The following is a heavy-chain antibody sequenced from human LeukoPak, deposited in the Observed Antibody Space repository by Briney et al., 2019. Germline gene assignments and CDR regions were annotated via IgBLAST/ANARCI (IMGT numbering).Heavy chain of an antibody. J-gene: IGHJ4*02. V-gene: IGHV3-53*01. D-gene: IGHD6-19*01. CDR2: IYSGGST. CDR3: ARKAVAGTFDY. Sequence: GGSLRLSCSASGFTFSTYWMSWVRQAPGKGLEWVSVIYSGGSTYYADSVKGRFTISRDNSKNTLYLQMNSLRAEDTAVYYCARKAVAGTFDYWGQGTLVTVSS. CDR1: GFTFSTYW.